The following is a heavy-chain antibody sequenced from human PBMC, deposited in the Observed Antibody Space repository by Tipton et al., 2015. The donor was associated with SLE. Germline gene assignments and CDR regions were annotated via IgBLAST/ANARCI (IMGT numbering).Heavy chain of an antibody. Sequence: SLRLSCAASGFTVSSMYMSWVRQAPGKGLEWVSVIYVGGRTYYADSVKGRFTISRDNYMNTLNVQMNALRADDTAVYYCAKGLESNWGGCWGQGTLVTVSS. CDR1: GFTVSSMY. J-gene: IGHJ4*02. D-gene: IGHD3-16*01. CDR2: IYVGGRT. CDR3: AKGLESNWGGC. V-gene: IGHV3-53*01.